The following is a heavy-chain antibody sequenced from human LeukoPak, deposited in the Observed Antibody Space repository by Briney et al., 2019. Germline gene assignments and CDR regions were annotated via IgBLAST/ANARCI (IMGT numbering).Heavy chain of an antibody. CDR3: TRGIVGTCSGGSCYYFDY. CDR2: IKSKSYGGTI. Sequence: PGGSLRLSCTTSGFTFGDYVMSWVRQAPGKGLEWVAFIKSKSYGGTIEYAASVRDRFTISRDDSKSIAYLQMNSLKIEDTAIYHCTRGIVGTCSGGSCYYFDYWGQGTLVTVSS. CDR1: GFTFGDYV. J-gene: IGHJ4*02. D-gene: IGHD2-15*01. V-gene: IGHV3-49*04.